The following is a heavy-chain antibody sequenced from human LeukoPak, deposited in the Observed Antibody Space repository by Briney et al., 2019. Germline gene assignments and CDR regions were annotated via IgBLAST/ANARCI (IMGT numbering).Heavy chain of an antibody. J-gene: IGHJ4*02. V-gene: IGHV3-7*03. CDR1: GSTFSRYW. D-gene: IGHD6-6*01. Sequence: GGSLRLSCAASGSTFSRYWMSWVRQAPGKGLEWVANIKQDGSEKYYADSVKGRFTVSRDNAENSLYLQMSSLRAEDTAVYYCARLTQLARGRYWGQGTLVTVSS. CDR2: IKQDGSEK. CDR3: ARLTQLARGRY.